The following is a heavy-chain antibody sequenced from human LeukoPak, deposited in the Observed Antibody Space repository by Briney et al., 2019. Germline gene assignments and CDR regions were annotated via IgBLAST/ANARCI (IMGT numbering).Heavy chain of an antibody. D-gene: IGHD1/OR15-1a*01. CDR1: GFTFDDYA. Sequence: GGSLRLSCAASGFTFDDYAMHWVPQVPGKGRQWISLNSGDGGYSYYADSLKGRFTISRDNSRNSLFLQVNSLTTEDSALYYCAKDRFNWNNGYYYYFGMDVWGQGTTVTVSS. V-gene: IGHV3-43*02. CDR2: NSGDGGYS. J-gene: IGHJ6*02. CDR3: AKDRFNWNNGYYYYFGMDV.